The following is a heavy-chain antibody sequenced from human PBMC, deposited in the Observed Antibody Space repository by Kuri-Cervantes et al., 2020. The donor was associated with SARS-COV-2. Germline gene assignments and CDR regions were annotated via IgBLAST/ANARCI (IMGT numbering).Heavy chain of an antibody. CDR3: ALRIVATIGFDY. CDR1: GGSFSGYY. V-gene: IGHV4-34*01. Sequence: GSLRLSCAVYGGSFSGYYWGWIRQPPGKGLEWIGSIYYSGSTYYNPSLKSRVTISVDTSKNQFSLKLSSVTAADTAVYYCALRIVATIGFDYWGQGTLVTVSS. CDR2: IYYSGST. J-gene: IGHJ4*02. D-gene: IGHD5-12*01.